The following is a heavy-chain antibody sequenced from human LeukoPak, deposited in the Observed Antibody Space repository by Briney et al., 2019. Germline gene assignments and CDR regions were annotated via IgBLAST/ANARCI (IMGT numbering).Heavy chain of an antibody. Sequence: ASVKVSCKASGYIFTSYYIHWVRHAPGQGHEWMGIINPSGGSTIYPQKFQGRVSMTRDTSTSTVYMELSSLRSEDTAVYYCARVPFLLSGFWDYWGQGTLVTVSS. J-gene: IGHJ4*02. D-gene: IGHD6-25*01. V-gene: IGHV1-46*01. CDR1: GYIFTSYY. CDR3: ARVPFLLSGFWDY. CDR2: INPSGGST.